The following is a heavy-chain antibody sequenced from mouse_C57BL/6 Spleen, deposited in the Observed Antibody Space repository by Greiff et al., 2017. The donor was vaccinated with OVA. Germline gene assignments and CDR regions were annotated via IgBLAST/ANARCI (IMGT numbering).Heavy chain of an antibody. CDR3: AREKYDYDDY. V-gene: IGHV1-55*01. J-gene: IGHJ2*01. CDR2: IYPGSGST. D-gene: IGHD2-4*01. Sequence: QVQLQQPGAELVKPGASVKMSCKASGYTFTSYWITWVKQRPGQGLEWIGDIYPGSGSTNYNEKFKSKATMPVDTSSSTAYMQLSSLTSEDSAVYYCAREKYDYDDYWGQGTTLTVSS. CDR1: GYTFTSYW.